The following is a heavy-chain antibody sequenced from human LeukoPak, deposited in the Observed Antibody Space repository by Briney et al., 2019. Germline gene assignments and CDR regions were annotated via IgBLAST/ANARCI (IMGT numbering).Heavy chain of an antibody. D-gene: IGHD3-10*01. V-gene: IGHV4-59*01. Sequence: SETLSLTCTVSGGSISSYYWSWVRQPPGKGLEWIGYIYYSGSTNYNPSLKSRVTISVDTSKNQFSLKLSSVTAADTAVYYCARDGVYYGSGANWFDPWGQGTLVTVSS. CDR1: GGSISSYY. J-gene: IGHJ5*02. CDR3: ARDGVYYGSGANWFDP. CDR2: IYYSGST.